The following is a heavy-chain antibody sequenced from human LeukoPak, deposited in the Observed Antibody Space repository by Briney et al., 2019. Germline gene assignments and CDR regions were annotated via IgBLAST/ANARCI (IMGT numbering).Heavy chain of an antibody. J-gene: IGHJ2*01. CDR3: ASPAPLGYCSSTSCPIGYGYFDL. D-gene: IGHD2-2*01. CDR1: GGTFSSYA. V-gene: IGHV1-69*13. CDR2: IIPIFGTA. Sequence: SVKVSCKASGGTFSSYAISWVRQAPGQGLEWMGGIIPIFGTANYAQKFQGRVTITADESTSTAYMELSSLRSEDTAVYYCASPAPLGYCSSTSCPIGYGYFDLWGRGTLVTVSS.